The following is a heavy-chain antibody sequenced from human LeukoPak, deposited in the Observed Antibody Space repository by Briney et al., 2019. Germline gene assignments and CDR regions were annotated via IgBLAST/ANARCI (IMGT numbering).Heavy chain of an antibody. D-gene: IGHD1-26*01. CDR2: INEDGSTT. Sequence: PGGSLRLSCAASGFTVSSKWMHWVRQAPGKGLVWVSRINEDGSTTNYADSVKGRSTIFRDNAKNTLYLQMNSLRAEDTAVYYCVRDLGGRSGHWGQGTLVTVSS. J-gene: IGHJ4*02. CDR3: VRDLGGRSGH. V-gene: IGHV3-74*01. CDR1: GFTVSSKW.